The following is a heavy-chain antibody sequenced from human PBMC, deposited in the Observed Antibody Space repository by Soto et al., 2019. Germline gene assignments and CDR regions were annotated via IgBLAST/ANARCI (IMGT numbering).Heavy chain of an antibody. V-gene: IGHV4-34*01. J-gene: IGHJ3*02. CDR2: INHSGST. D-gene: IGHD4-17*01. CDR1: GGSFSGYY. Sequence: LSLTCAVYGGSFSGYYWSWIRQPPGKGLEWIGEINHSGSTNYNPSLKSRVTISVDTSKNQFSLKLSSVTAADTAVYYCSGGGDYEGGAFDIWGQGTMVTVSS. CDR3: SGGGDYEGGAFDI.